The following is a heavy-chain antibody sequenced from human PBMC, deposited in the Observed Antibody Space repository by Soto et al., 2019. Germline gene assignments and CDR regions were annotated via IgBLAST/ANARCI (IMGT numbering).Heavy chain of an antibody. CDR1: GFTFSSYA. D-gene: IGHD3-10*01. CDR2: ISGDGGST. J-gene: IGHJ4*02. V-gene: IGHV3-23*01. CDR3: AKHGLGTYIRWHFDC. Sequence: EVQVLESGGGLVQPGGPLRLSCAASGFTFSSYAMSWVRQAPVKGLEWVSAISGDGGSTFYADSVKGRFTISRDNSKNTRYLHMNGLRAEDTALYYCAKHGLGTYIRWHFDCWGQGTLVTVSS.